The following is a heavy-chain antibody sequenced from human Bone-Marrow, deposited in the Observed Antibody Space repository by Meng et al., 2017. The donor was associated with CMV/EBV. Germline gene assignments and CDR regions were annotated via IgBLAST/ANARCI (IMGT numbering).Heavy chain of an antibody. CDR1: GYNLIELS. CDR3: ARGGDTAMVYVWFYYYYGMDV. CDR2: ISAYNGNT. V-gene: IGHV1-18*01. D-gene: IGHD5-18*01. J-gene: IGHJ6*02. Sequence: ASVKVSCKVSGYNLIELSMQWVRQAPGQGLEWMGWISAYNGNTNYAQKLQGRVTMTTDTSTSTAYMELRSLRSDDTAVYYCARGGDTAMVYVWFYYYYGMDVWGQGTTVTVSS.